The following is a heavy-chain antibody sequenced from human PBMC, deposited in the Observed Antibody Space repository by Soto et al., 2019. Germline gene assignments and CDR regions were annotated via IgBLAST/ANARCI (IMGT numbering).Heavy chain of an antibody. J-gene: IGHJ6*02. Sequence: ASVKVSCKASGGTFSSYAISWVRQAPGQGLEWMGGIIPIFGTANYAQKFQGRVTITADESTSTAYMELSSLRSEDTAVYYCASDRGGQQLPRGYYYGMDVWGQGTTVTVSS. CDR3: ASDRGGQQLPRGYYYGMDV. D-gene: IGHD6-13*01. V-gene: IGHV1-69*13. CDR2: IIPIFGTA. CDR1: GGTFSSYA.